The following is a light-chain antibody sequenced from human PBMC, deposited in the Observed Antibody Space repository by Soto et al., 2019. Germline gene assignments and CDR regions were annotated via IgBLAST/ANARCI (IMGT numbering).Light chain of an antibody. Sequence: DIVLTHSPATPSLSPGERGTLSCRASQSVSSYLAWYQQKPGQAPRLLIYDASNRATGIPARFSGSGSGTDFTLTISSLEPEDFAVYYCQQRSNLITFGQGTRLEIK. V-gene: IGKV3-11*01. CDR3: QQRSNLIT. CDR2: DAS. J-gene: IGKJ5*01. CDR1: QSVSSY.